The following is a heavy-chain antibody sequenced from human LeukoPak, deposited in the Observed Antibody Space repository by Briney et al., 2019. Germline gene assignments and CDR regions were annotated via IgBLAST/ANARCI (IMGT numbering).Heavy chain of an antibody. CDR3: ARLRREVGATRYYFDY. CDR2: IYHSGST. CDR1: AYSITNDNY. V-gene: IGHV4-38-2*02. D-gene: IGHD1-26*01. J-gene: IGHJ4*02. Sequence: SETLSLTCTVSAYSITNDNYWIWIRQSPGKGLEWIGSIYHSGSTYYNPSLKSRVTISVDTSKNQFSLKLSSVTAADTAVYYCARLRREVGATRYYFDYWGQGTLVTVSS.